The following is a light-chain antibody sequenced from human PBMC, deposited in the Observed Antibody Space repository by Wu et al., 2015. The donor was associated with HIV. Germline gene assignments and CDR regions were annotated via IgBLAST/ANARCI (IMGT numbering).Light chain of an antibody. CDR3: QQYDTSPIT. J-gene: IGKJ5*01. Sequence: DIVLTQSPGTLSLSPGQRATFSCKSSQSLATSYLAWYQYKIGQAPRLLIYGASSRATDIPDRFSGSGSGTDFTLTISRLEPEDFAFYFCQQYDTSPITFGQGTRLEI. CDR2: GAS. CDR1: QSLATSY. V-gene: IGKV3-20*01.